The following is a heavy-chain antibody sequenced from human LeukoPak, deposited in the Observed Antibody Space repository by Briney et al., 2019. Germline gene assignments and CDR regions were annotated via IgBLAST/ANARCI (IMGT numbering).Heavy chain of an antibody. CDR2: IYYSGST. V-gene: IGHV4-39*01. D-gene: IGHD3-10*01. J-gene: IGHJ6*02. CDR3: ARTGYGSGSPLSGMDV. Sequence: SETLSLTCTVSGGSISSSSYYWGWIRQPPGKGLEWIGSIYYSGSTYYNPSLKSRLSISVDTSKNQFSLKLSSVTAADTAVYYCARTGYGSGSPLSGMDVWGQGTTVTVSS. CDR1: GGSISSSSYY.